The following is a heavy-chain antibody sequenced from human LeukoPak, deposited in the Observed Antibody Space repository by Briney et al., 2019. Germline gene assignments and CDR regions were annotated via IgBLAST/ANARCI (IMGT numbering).Heavy chain of an antibody. D-gene: IGHD2-2*01. CDR2: IIPIFGTA. CDR1: GGTFSSYA. CDR3: ASHCSSTSCYSRGDY. V-gene: IGHV1-69*06. J-gene: IGHJ4*02. Sequence: SVTVSCKASGGTFSSYAISWVRQAPGQGLEWMGGIIPIFGTANYAQKFQGRVTITADKSTSTAYMELSSLRSEDTAVYYCASHCSSTSCYSRGDYWGQGTLVTVSS.